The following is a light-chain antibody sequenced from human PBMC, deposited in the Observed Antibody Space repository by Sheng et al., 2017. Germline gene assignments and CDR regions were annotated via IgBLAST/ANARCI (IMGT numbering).Light chain of an antibody. CDR3: QQYDNLCT. CDR1: QDISNY. V-gene: IGKV1-33*01. J-gene: IGKJ5*01. CDR2: DAS. Sequence: DIQMTQSPSSLSASVGDRVTITCQASQDISNYLNWYQQKPGKAPKLLIYDASNLETGVPSRFSGSGSGTDFTFTISSLQPEDIATYYCQQYDNLCTFGQGHDWRLN.